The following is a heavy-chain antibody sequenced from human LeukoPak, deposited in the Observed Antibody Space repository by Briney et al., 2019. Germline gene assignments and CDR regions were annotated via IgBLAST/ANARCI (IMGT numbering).Heavy chain of an antibody. CDR1: GFTFNTYY. Sequence: GGSLRLSCAASGFTFNTYYVSWVRQAPGKGLEWVANIKQDGTGKYFVDSIKGRFTISRDNARSSLYLQMNSLRVEDTAVYYCARERRASYYMDVWGKGTTVTVSS. CDR2: IKQDGTGK. CDR3: ARERRASYYMDV. V-gene: IGHV3-7*01. J-gene: IGHJ6*03.